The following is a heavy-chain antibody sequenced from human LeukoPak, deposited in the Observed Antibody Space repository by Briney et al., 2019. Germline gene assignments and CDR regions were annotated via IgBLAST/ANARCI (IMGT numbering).Heavy chain of an antibody. D-gene: IGHD2-2*01. Sequence: SETLSLTCTVSGGSISSSSYYWGWIRQPPGKGLEWIGSIYYSGSTNYNPSLKSRVTMSVDTSKNQFSLKLSSVTAADTAVYYCARVSHDIVVVPAAMKSPGDYYYYYYYMDVWGKGTTVTISS. V-gene: IGHV4-39*07. J-gene: IGHJ6*03. CDR1: GGSISSSSYY. CDR2: IYYSGST. CDR3: ARVSHDIVVVPAAMKSPGDYYYYYYYMDV.